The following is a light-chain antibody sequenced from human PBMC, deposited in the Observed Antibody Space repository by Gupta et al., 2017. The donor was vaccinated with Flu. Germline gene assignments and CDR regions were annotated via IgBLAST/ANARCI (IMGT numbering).Light chain of an antibody. J-gene: IGKJ3*01. Sequence: VVITQSLLSLTVTLGQPASISCRSSQGLVYMDGSMYLNWLPQKPGQSPRRLIYKVSKGENGVPDRFSGSGSGTEFTLKISSVEAEDVAIYYCKQGKHCHFNIGHGTKVDIK. CDR3: KQGKHCHFN. CDR1: QGLVYMDGSMY. CDR2: KVS. V-gene: IGKV2-30*01.